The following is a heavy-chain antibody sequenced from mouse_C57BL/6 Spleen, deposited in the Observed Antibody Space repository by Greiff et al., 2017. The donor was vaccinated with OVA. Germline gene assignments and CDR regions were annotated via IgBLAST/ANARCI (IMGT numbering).Heavy chain of an antibody. J-gene: IGHJ3*01. CDR3: ARELLRPRGFAY. CDR1: GYAFSSSW. CDR2: IYPGDGDT. V-gene: IGHV1-82*01. Sequence: QVQLQQSGPELVKPGASVKISCKASGYAFSSSWMNWVKQRPGKGLEWIGRIYPGDGDTNYNGKFKGKATLTADKSSSTAYMQLSSLTSEDSAVYFCARELLRPRGFAYWGQGTLVTVSA. D-gene: IGHD1-2*01.